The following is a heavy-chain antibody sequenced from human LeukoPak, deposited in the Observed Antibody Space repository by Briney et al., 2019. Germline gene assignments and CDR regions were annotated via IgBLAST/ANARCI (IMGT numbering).Heavy chain of an antibody. CDR1: GYTFTSYY. Sequence: ASVKVSCKASGYTFTSYYMHWVRQAPGQGLEWMGIINPSGGSTSYAQKFQGRVTVTRDTSTSTVYMELSSLRSEDTAVYYCASSHVRGLLPGRSWFDPWGQGTLVTVSS. J-gene: IGHJ5*02. CDR3: ASSHVRGLLPGRSWFDP. CDR2: INPSGGST. V-gene: IGHV1-46*01. D-gene: IGHD3-10*01.